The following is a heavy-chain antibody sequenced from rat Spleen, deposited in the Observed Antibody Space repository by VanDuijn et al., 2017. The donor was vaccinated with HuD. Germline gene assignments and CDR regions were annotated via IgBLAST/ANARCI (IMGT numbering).Heavy chain of an antibody. J-gene: IGHJ2*01. CDR2: ISTSGGST. CDR3: ARHAGDYGSFFDY. V-gene: IGHV5S23*01. CDR1: GFTFSTFP. Sequence: EVQLVESGGGLVQPGRSLKLSCAASGFTFSTFPMAWVRQAPTKGLEWVATISTSGGSTYYRDSVKGRFTISRDNAKSTLYLQMDSLRSEDTATYYCARHAGDYGSFFDYWGQGVMVTASS. D-gene: IGHD1-3*01.